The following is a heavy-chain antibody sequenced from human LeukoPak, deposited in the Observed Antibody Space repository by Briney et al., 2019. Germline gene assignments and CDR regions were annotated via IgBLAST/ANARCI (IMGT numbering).Heavy chain of an antibody. V-gene: IGHV3-43*02. Sequence: GGSLRLSCAASGFTFDDYAMHWVRQPPGKGLEWVSLISRDGNSTYYAGSVKGRFTISGDNSKNSLYLQMNSLRTEDTAFYYCATNFGAYYYDTSGYYDFWGQGTLVTVSS. J-gene: IGHJ4*02. CDR2: ISRDGNST. D-gene: IGHD3-22*01. CDR1: GFTFDDYA. CDR3: ATNFGAYYYDTSGYYDF.